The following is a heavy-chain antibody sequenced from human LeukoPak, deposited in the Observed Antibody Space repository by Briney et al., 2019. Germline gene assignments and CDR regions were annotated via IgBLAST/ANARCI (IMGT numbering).Heavy chain of an antibody. J-gene: IGHJ6*02. V-gene: IGHV3-33*01. Sequence: GGSLRLSCAASGFTFSSYGMHWVRQAPGKGLEWVAVIWYDGSNKYYADSVKGRFTISRDNSKNTLYLQMNSLRAEDTAVYYCARDLYYDFWSGYYEYGMDVWGQGTRSPSP. CDR2: IWYDGSNK. D-gene: IGHD3-3*01. CDR1: GFTFSSYG. CDR3: ARDLYYDFWSGYYEYGMDV.